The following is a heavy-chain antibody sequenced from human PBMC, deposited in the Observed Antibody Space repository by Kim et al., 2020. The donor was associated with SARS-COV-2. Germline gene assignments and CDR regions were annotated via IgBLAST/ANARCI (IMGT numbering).Heavy chain of an antibody. CDR1: GYSFTSYW. CDR2: IYPGDSDT. D-gene: IGHD2-21*02. CDR3: ARLVGAYCGGDCYSQDGEFDY. Sequence: GESLKISCKGSGYSFTSYWIGWVRQMPGKGLEWMGIIYPGDSDTRYSPSFQGQVTISADKSISTAYLQWSSLKAPDTAMYYCARLVGAYCGGDCYSQDGEFDYWRQGTLVTVSS. J-gene: IGHJ4*02. V-gene: IGHV5-51*01.